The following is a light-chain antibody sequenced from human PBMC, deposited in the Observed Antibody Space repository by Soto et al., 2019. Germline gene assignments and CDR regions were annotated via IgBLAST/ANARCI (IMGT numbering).Light chain of an antibody. Sequence: QSVLTQPASGSGFPGQSITISCTGTSSDVGGYNYVSWYQQHPGKAPKLMIYDVSNRPSGVSNRFSGSESGNTASLTISGLRAEDEADYYCSSYTSSSTLVFGTGTKVTVL. J-gene: IGLJ1*01. CDR2: DVS. V-gene: IGLV2-14*01. CDR1: SSDVGGYNY. CDR3: SSYTSSSTLV.